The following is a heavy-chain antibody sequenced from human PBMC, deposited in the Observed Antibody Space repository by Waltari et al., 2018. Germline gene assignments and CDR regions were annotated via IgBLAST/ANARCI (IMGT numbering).Heavy chain of an antibody. CDR1: GCSLSSSSYF. CDR3: TKRTALDGMDV. J-gene: IGHJ6*02. CDR2: IYYTGTT. D-gene: IGHD5-18*01. Sequence: QLQLQESGRGLVKPSETLSLTCSVSGCSLSSSSYFWGWTRQPPGKGLEWIGSIYYTGTTNYNPSFESRLTISIDTSKNQFSLKLTSVTAADTAVYYCTKRTALDGMDVWGQGATVTVSS. V-gene: IGHV4-39*01.